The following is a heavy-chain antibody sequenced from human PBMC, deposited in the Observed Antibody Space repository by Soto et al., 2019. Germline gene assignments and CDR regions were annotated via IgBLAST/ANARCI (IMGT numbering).Heavy chain of an antibody. CDR1: GGSISSGNYY. D-gene: IGHD2-8*01. Sequence: QVQLQESGPGLVKPSQTLSLTCTVSGGSISSGNYYWSWIRQPPGKGLEWIGFISYSGSTYYSTSLKSRVTISVDTSKSQFSLNLSFVTAADTAVYYCATMGNPATGLSFFDYWGQGSLVTVSS. CDR2: ISYSGST. CDR3: ATMGNPATGLSFFDY. J-gene: IGHJ4*02. V-gene: IGHV4-30-4*01.